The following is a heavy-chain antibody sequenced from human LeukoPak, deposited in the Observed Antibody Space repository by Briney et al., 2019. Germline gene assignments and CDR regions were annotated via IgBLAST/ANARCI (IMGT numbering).Heavy chain of an antibody. CDR1: GGSISIYH. CDR2: IYISGRT. Sequence: SETLSLTCTVSGGSISIYHGSCIRQPAEKGLEWIGRIYISGRTSYNPSLKSRVTMSVDTSTNQFSLKLSSVTAADTAVYYCGRERDYYYGMDVWGQGTTVTVSS. V-gene: IGHV4-4*07. CDR3: GRERDYYYGMDV. J-gene: IGHJ6*01.